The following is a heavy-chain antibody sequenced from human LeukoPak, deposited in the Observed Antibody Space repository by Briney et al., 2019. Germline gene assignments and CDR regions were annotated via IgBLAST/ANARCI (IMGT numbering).Heavy chain of an antibody. J-gene: IGHJ4*02. Sequence: APVKVSCKASGGTFSSYAISWVRQAPGQGLEWMGGIIPIFGTANYAQKFQGRVTITTDEFTSTAYMELSSLRSEDTAVYYCARRCSGGSCYDESPFDYWGQGTLVTVSS. CDR1: GGTFSSYA. D-gene: IGHD2-15*01. CDR3: ARRCSGGSCYDESPFDY. V-gene: IGHV1-69*05. CDR2: IIPIFGTA.